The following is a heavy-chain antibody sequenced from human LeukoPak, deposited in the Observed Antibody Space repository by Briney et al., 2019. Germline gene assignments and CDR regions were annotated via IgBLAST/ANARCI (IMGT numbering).Heavy chain of an antibody. D-gene: IGHD2-2*01. CDR3: ARSQDIVVVPAADEHYYYYGMDV. V-gene: IGHV1-69*13. Sequence: SVKVSCKASGGTFSSYATSWVRQAPGQGLEWMGGIIPIFGTANYAQKFQGRVTITADESTSTAYMELSSLRSEDTAVYYCARSQDIVVVPAADEHYYYYGMDVWGQGTTVTVSS. CDR2: IIPIFGTA. J-gene: IGHJ6*02. CDR1: GGTFSSYA.